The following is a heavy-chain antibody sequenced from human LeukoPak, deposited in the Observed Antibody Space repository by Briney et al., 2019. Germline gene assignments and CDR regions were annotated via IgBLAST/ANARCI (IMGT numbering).Heavy chain of an antibody. CDR1: GGSFSGYY. V-gene: IGHV4-34*01. D-gene: IGHD3-22*01. Sequence: KTSETLSLTCAVYGGSFSGYYWSWIRQPPGKGLEWIGEINHSGSTNYNPSLKGRVTISVDTSKNQFSLKLSSGTAADTAVYYCASLTYYYDSSGYYYPHWGQGTLVTVSS. J-gene: IGHJ4*02. CDR3: ASLTYYYDSSGYYYPH. CDR2: INHSGST.